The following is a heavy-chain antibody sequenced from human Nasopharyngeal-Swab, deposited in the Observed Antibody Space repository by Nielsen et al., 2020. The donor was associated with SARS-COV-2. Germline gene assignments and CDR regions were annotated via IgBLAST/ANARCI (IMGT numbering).Heavy chain of an antibody. CDR3: AKDIGSAAAGYDY. D-gene: IGHD6-13*01. CDR1: GFKFDDYA. CDR2: ISWNSGDT. Sequence: SLKISCAASGFKFDDYAMHWVRQGPGQGLEWVSGISWNSGDTGYADSVKGRFTISRDDAKNSLYLQMNSLRTEDTALYYCAKDIGSAAAGYDYWGQGTLVTVSS. J-gene: IGHJ4*02. V-gene: IGHV3-9*01.